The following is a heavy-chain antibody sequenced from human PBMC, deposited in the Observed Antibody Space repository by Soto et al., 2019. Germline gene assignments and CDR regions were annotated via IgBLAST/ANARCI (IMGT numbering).Heavy chain of an antibody. CDR1: GGTFSSYA. J-gene: IGHJ6*02. Sequence: QVQLVQSGAEVKKPGSSVKVSCKASGGTFSSYAISWVRQAPGQGLEWMGGIIPIFGTANYAQKFQGRVTITADKSTSTAYMELSSLRSEDTAVYYCARDLEPPHSPYYDFWSGYGAGTTLDGMDVWGQGTTVTVSS. CDR3: ARDLEPPHSPYYDFWSGYGAGTTLDGMDV. CDR2: IIPIFGTA. D-gene: IGHD3-3*01. V-gene: IGHV1-69*06.